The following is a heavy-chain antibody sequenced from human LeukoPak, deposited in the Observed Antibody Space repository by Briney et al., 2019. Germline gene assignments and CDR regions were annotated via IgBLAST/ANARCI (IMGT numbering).Heavy chain of an antibody. CDR2: IYYSGST. V-gene: IGHV4-39*01. J-gene: IGHJ6*03. D-gene: IGHD2/OR15-2a*01. CDR1: GYSISSSSYY. Sequence: SETLSLTCAVSGYSISSSSYYWGWIRQPPGKGLEWIGSIYYSGSTYYNPSLKSRVTISVDTSKNQFSLKLSSVTAADTAVYYCARFPPNIPGYYYMDVWGKGTTVTVSS. CDR3: ARFPPNIPGYYYMDV.